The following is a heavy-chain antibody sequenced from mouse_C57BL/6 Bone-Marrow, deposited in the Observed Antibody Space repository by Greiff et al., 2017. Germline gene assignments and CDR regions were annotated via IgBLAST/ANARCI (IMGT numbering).Heavy chain of an antibody. V-gene: IGHV5-17*01. CDR3: ARRRGLRRAMDY. CDR2: ISSGSSTI. Sequence: EVKVVESGGGLVKPGGSLKLSCAASGFTFSDYGMHWVRQAPEKGLEWVAYISSGSSTIYYADTVKGRFTISRDHAKNTLFLQMTSLRSEDTAMYYCARRRGLRRAMDYWGQGTSVTVSS. D-gene: IGHD2-4*01. J-gene: IGHJ4*01. CDR1: GFTFSDYG.